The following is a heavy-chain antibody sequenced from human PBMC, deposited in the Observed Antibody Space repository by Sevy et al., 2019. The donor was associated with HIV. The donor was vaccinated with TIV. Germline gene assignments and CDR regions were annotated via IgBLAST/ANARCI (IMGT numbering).Heavy chain of an antibody. CDR1: GYTFTRYW. CDR2: IYPGDSHT. D-gene: IGHD2-15*01. Sequence: GESLKISCQASGYTFTRYWIGWVRQLPGKGLEWMGIIYPGDSHTLYSPSFQGQVTISADKSITTAYWQWNSLTASDTAMFYCATLAGNCNTTHCSSHGYFDNWGQGTLVTVSS. CDR3: ATLAGNCNTTHCSSHGYFDN. V-gene: IGHV5-51*01. J-gene: IGHJ4*02.